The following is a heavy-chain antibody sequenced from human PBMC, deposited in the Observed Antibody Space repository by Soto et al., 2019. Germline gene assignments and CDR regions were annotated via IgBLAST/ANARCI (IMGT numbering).Heavy chain of an antibody. V-gene: IGHV1-18*01. CDR2: ISAYNGNT. Sequence: ASVKVSCKASGYTFTSYGISWVRQAPGHGLEWMGWISAYNGNTNYAQKLQGRVTMTTDTSTSTAYMELRSLRSDDTAVYYCARDSTGGNWFDPWGQGTLVTVSS. CDR3: ARDSTGGNWFDP. J-gene: IGHJ5*02. CDR1: GYTFTSYG. D-gene: IGHD1-1*01.